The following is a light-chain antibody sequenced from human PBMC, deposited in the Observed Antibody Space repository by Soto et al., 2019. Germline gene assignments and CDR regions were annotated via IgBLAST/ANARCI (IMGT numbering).Light chain of an antibody. V-gene: IGLV2-14*01. Sequence: QSALTQPASMSGSPGQSITLSCTGTSSDVGAYNYVSWYQQHPGKAPKLMIYDVSNRPSGVSNRFSGSKSGNTASLTISGLQAEDEADYYCSSYTSSSTLVFGGGTKLTVL. J-gene: IGLJ2*01. CDR2: DVS. CDR1: SSDVGAYNY. CDR3: SSYTSSSTLV.